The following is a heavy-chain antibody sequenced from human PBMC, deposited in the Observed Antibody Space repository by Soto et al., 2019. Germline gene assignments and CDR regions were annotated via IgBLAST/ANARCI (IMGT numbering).Heavy chain of an antibody. V-gene: IGHV3-13*05. CDR2: IGTAGDP. CDR1: GFILSGYD. CDR3: ARAGYDSSGYYFYAMDV. Sequence: EEQLVESGGGLVQPGGSLRLSCVASGFILSGYDMHWVRQATGEGLEWVSAIGTAGDPSYSGSVKGRFTISRGNAENSVYLQMTSLRAGDTAVYYCARAGYDSSGYYFYAMDVWGPGTTVTVSS. J-gene: IGHJ6*02. D-gene: IGHD3-22*01.